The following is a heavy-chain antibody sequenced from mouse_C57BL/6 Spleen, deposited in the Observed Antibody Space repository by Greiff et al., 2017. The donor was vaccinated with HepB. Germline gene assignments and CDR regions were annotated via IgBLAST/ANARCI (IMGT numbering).Heavy chain of an antibody. Sequence: EVQLQESGPELVKPGASVKISCKASGYSFTGYYMNWVKQSPEKSLEWIGEINPSTGGTTYNQKFKAKATLTVDKSSSTAYMQLKSLTYEDSAVYYCARTQGDYWGQGTTLTVSS. V-gene: IGHV1-42*01. J-gene: IGHJ2*01. CDR2: INPSTGGT. CDR1: GYSFTGYY. CDR3: ARTQGDY.